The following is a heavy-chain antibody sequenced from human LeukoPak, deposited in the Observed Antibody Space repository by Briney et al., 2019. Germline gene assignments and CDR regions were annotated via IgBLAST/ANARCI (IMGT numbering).Heavy chain of an antibody. V-gene: IGHV4-4*07. CDR1: GASVNTYY. J-gene: IGHJ5*02. CDR3: ARAPGYYDTWFNP. CDR2: ILNNGNT. Sequence: SETLSLTCTVSGASVNTYYWNWIRQPAGRGLEWIGRILNNGNTNYNPSLKSRVTISLDTSKNQFSLNLTSVTAADTAVYYCARAPGYYDTWFNPRGQGTLVTVSS. D-gene: IGHD3-22*01.